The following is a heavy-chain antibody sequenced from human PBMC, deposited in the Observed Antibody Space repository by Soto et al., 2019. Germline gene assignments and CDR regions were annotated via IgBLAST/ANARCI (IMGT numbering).Heavy chain of an antibody. J-gene: IGHJ4*02. CDR2: IYYSGST. CDR1: GGSISSSSYY. D-gene: IGHD3-10*01. CDR3: ARHIKSGSGSYYPYYFDY. Sequence: QLQLQESGPGLVKPSETLSLTCTVSGGSISSSSYYWGWIRQPPGKGLEWIGSIYYSGSTYYNPSLKSRVTISVDTSKNQFSLKLSSVTAADTAVYYCARHIKSGSGSYYPYYFDYWGQGTLVTVSS. V-gene: IGHV4-39*01.